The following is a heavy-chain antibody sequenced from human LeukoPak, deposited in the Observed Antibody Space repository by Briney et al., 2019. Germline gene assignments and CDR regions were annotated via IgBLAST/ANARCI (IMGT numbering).Heavy chain of an antibody. Sequence: VSVKVSCKTSGYTFTGYYMHWVRQAPGQGLEWMGRINPKSGGTDYAQKFQGRVTMTRDTSISTAYMELSRLRSDDTAVYYCAASIALTGNFFDYWGQGTLVTVSS. D-gene: IGHD6-19*01. CDR3: AASIALTGNFFDY. CDR2: INPKSGGT. J-gene: IGHJ4*02. V-gene: IGHV1-2*06. CDR1: GYTFTGYY.